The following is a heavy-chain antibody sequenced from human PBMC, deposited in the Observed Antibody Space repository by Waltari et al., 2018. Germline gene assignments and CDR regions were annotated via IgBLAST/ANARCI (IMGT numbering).Heavy chain of an antibody. Sequence: QLQLQESGPGLVKPSETLSLTCTVSGGSISSSRYYWGWLSQPPGKGLEWIVSIYYSGSTDYNPSLKSRVTISVDTSKNQYSLKLSSGTAADTAVYYCARQRGHCSSTSCAITFDIWGQGTMVTVSS. V-gene: IGHV4-39*07. J-gene: IGHJ3*02. CDR3: ARQRGHCSSTSCAITFDI. CDR2: IYYSGST. D-gene: IGHD2-2*01. CDR1: GGSISSSRYY.